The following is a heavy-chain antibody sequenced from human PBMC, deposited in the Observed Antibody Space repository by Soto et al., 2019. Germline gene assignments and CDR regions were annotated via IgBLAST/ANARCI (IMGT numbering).Heavy chain of an antibody. CDR3: ARATTLVRGVNHFYGMDV. CDR1: GYTFTTYY. Sequence: QVQLVQSEAEVKKPGASVMVSCKASGYTFTTYYMHWVRQAPGQGLEGMGIIVPSGGSTGYAQKFQGRVTMTRDTSTSTVYMELSSLRSEDTAIYYCARATTLVRGVNHFYGMDVWGQGTTVTVSS. V-gene: IGHV1-46*03. J-gene: IGHJ6*02. D-gene: IGHD3-10*01. CDR2: IVPSGGST.